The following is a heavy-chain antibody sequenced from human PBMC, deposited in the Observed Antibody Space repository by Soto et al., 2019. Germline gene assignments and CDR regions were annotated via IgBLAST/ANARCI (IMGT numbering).Heavy chain of an antibody. CDR2: ISGSGGST. CDR1: GFTFSSYA. J-gene: IGHJ6*02. CDR3: ASDYYGMDV. V-gene: IGHV3-23*01. Sequence: GGSLRLSCAASGFTFSSYAMSWVRQAPGKGPEWVSAISGSGGSTHYADSVKGRFTISRDNSKNTLNLQMNSLRAEDTAVYYCASDYYGMDVWGQGTTVTVSS.